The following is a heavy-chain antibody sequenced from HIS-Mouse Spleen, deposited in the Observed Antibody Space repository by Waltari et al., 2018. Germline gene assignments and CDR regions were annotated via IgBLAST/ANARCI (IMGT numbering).Heavy chain of an antibody. CDR2: INHSGST. Sequence: QVQLQQWGAGLLKPSETLSLTCAVYGGSFSGYYWSWIRQPPGKGLEWIGEINHSGSTNYNPSLKSRVTISVDTSKNQFSLKLSSVTAADTAVYYCARTDHPDIVATNFDYWGQGTLVTVSS. CDR1: GGSFSGYY. V-gene: IGHV4-34*01. CDR3: ARTDHPDIVATNFDY. D-gene: IGHD5-12*01. J-gene: IGHJ4*02.